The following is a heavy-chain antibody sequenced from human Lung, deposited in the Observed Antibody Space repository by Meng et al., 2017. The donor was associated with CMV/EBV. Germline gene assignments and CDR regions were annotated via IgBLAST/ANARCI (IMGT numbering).Heavy chain of an antibody. D-gene: IGHD6-13*01. Sequence: SLDGNDWSWHRQSAGKGLEWIWEINQGGSNHHNPSVKRLVNIQRETSKNQFFVKLTSVSAGDACLYYCARASRCRYSRRRTGFDFDFWGQGTLVTVSS. V-gene: IGHV4-34*01. CDR3: ARASRCRYSRRRTGFDFDF. J-gene: IGHJ4*02. CDR2: INQGGSN. CDR1: SLDGND.